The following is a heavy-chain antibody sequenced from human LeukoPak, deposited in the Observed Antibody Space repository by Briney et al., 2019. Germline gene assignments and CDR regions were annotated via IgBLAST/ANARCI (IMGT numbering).Heavy chain of an antibody. CDR1: GGTFSSYT. V-gene: IGHV1-69*04. D-gene: IGHD3-16*01. CDR3: ARDPGVMRHNWFDP. Sequence: SVKVSCKASGGTFSSYTISWVRQAPGQGLEWMGRLIPILGIANYAQKFQGRVTITADKSTSTAYMELSSLRSEDTAVYYCARDPGVMRHNWFDPWGQGTLVTVSS. CDR2: LIPILGIA. J-gene: IGHJ5*02.